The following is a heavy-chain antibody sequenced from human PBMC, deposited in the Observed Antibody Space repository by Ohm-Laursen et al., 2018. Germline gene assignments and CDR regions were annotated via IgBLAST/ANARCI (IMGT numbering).Heavy chain of an antibody. D-gene: IGHD1-26*01. CDR3: AGRGY. CDR1: GDAISSYY. CDR2: INISGT. V-gene: IGHV4-4*07. Sequence: SETLSLTCTISGDAISSYYWSWIRQPAGKGLEWIGRINISGTNYNPSLKSRVTMSVDTSKNQSSLNLSSVTAADTAVYYCAGRGYWGQGTLVTVSS. J-gene: IGHJ4*02.